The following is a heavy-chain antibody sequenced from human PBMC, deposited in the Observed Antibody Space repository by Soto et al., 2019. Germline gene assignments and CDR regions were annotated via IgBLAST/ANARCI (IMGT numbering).Heavy chain of an antibody. J-gene: IGHJ5*02. CDR2: ISAYNGNT. V-gene: IGHV1-18*01. D-gene: IGHD2-2*01. Sequence: ASVKVSCKASGYTFTSYGISWVRQAPGQGLEWMGWISAYNGNTNYAQKLQGRVTMTTDTSTSTAYMELRSLRSDDTAVYYCAREPKGSLGYCSSTSCYHNWFDPWGQGTQVTVSS. CDR1: GYTFTSYG. CDR3: AREPKGSLGYCSSTSCYHNWFDP.